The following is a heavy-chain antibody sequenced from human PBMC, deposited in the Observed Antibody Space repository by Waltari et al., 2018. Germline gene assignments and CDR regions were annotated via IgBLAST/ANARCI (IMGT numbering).Heavy chain of an antibody. V-gene: IGHV4-34*02. CDR3: ARNWELRGGMDV. J-gene: IGHJ6*03. CDR2: INHSGNT. CDR1: GGPFSGYH. Sequence: QVQLRQWGAGLLKPSETLSLTCAVYGGPFSGYHWSWIRQPPGKGLEWIGEINHSGNTNQNPSLKSRVTISVDTSKNQFSLKLTSVTAADTAVYYCARNWELRGGMDVWGKGTTVTVSS. D-gene: IGHD1-26*01.